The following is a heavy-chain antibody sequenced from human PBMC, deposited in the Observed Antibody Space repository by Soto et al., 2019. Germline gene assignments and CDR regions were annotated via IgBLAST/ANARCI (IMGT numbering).Heavy chain of an antibody. J-gene: IGHJ6*02. D-gene: IGHD3-10*01. CDR2: IYSGGST. CDR1: GLTVSSNY. V-gene: IGHV3-66*01. Sequence: GGSLRLSCAASGLTVSSNYMSWVRQAPGKGLEWVSVIYSGGSTYYADSVKGRFTISRDNSKNTLYLQMNSLRAEDTAVYYCARDQGIMVRGLRSYGMDVWGQGTTVTVS. CDR3: ARDQGIMVRGLRSYGMDV.